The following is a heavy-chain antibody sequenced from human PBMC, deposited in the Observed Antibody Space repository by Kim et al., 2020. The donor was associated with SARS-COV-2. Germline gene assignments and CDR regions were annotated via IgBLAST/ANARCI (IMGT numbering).Heavy chain of an antibody. Sequence: SRVTISVDTSKNQFSLKLSSVTAADTAVYYCARDDRSGGSDSLYYYYMDVWGKGTTVTVSS. J-gene: IGHJ6*03. CDR3: ARDDRSGGSDSLYYYYMDV. V-gene: IGHV4-59*01. D-gene: IGHD2-15*01.